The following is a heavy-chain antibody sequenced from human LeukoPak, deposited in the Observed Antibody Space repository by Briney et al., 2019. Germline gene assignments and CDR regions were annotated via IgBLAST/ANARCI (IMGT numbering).Heavy chain of an antibody. CDR1: GFTFSRYW. CDR2: IKEDGSRN. CDR3: ARQLSGWYDADPY. D-gene: IGHD6-19*01. Sequence: PGGSLKLSCAASGFTFSRYWMSWVRQAPGKGLEWVANIKEDGSRNHYVDSVKGRFTISRDNAKNSLYLQMISLRAKDTAVYYCARQLSGWYDADPYWGQGTLVTVSS. J-gene: IGHJ4*02. V-gene: IGHV3-7*05.